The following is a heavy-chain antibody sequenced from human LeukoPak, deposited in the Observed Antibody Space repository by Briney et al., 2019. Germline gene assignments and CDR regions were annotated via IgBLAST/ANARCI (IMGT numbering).Heavy chain of an antibody. Sequence: SETLSLTCSVSGGSITSSSYCWSCIRQPPGKGLEWIVSIYSSGSTYYNPSLKSRVTISVDTSRNHFSLKLNSVTAADTAVYYCARHGDSSGYYSNFDYWGQGTLVTVSS. V-gene: IGHV4-39*01. CDR3: ARHGDSSGYYSNFDY. CDR2: IYSSGST. CDR1: GGSITSSSYC. D-gene: IGHD3-22*01. J-gene: IGHJ4*02.